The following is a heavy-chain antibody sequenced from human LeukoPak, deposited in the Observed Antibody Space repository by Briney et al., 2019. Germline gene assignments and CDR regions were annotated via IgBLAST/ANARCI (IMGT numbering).Heavy chain of an antibody. CDR2: IYHSGST. CDR3: AREWSHLHYGGNFDY. CDR1: AYSISSGYY. D-gene: IGHD4-23*01. V-gene: IGHV4-38-2*02. Sequence: PSETLSLTCAVSAYSISSGYYWGWIRQPPGKGLEWIGGIYHSGSTYYNPSLKSRVTISVDTSKNQFSLKLSSVTAADTAVYYCAREWSHLHYGGNFDYWGQGTLVTVSS. J-gene: IGHJ4*02.